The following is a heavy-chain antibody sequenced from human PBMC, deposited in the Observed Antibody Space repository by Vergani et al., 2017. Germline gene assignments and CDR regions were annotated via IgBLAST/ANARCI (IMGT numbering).Heavy chain of an antibody. CDR1: GFTSSYYG. D-gene: IGHD3-3*01. V-gene: IGHV3-30*03. Sequence: VQLVESGGGVVQPGRSLRLSCAVSGFTSSYYGMHWVRQAPGKGLEWVAVITYDGTDKYYADSVKGRFTISRDNSKSTLYLQMNSLRTEDTAVYYCATKSWCEQGCERGDFWVRGQGTLVTVSS. CDR2: ITYDGTDK. J-gene: IGHJ1*01. CDR3: ATKSWCEQGCERGDFWV.